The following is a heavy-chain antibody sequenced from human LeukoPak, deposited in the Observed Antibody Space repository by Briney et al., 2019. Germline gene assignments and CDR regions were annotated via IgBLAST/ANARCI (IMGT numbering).Heavy chain of an antibody. D-gene: IGHD6-6*01. V-gene: IGHV4-31*03. Sequence: SETLSLTCTVSGGSISRSGYYWSWIRQHPGKGLEWIGYIYYSGSTYYNPSLKSRVTISVDTSKNQFSLKLSSVTAADTAVYYCARDLRSSSSSGINYYGMDVWGQGTTVTVSS. CDR1: GGSISRSGYY. CDR3: ARDLRSSSSSGINYYGMDV. CDR2: IYYSGST. J-gene: IGHJ6*02.